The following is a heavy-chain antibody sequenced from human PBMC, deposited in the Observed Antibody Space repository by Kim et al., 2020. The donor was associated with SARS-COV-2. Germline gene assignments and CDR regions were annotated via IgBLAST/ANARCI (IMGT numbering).Heavy chain of an antibody. D-gene: IGHD3-10*02. CDR2: IWYDGSNT. J-gene: IGHJ6*01. CDR1: GFTFSRYA. V-gene: IGHV3-33*01. CDR3: ARDRSSVYVWGCYSGMD. Sequence: GGSLRLSCAASGFTFSRYAMHWVRQAPGKGLEWVAVIWYDGSNTYYADSVKGRFTISRDNSKNTLYLQMNSLRAEDTAVYYCARDRSSVYVWGCYSGMD.